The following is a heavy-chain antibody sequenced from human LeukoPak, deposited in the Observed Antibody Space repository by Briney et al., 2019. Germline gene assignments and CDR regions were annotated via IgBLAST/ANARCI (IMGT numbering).Heavy chain of an antibody. CDR1: GYTFSSYA. CDR2: INTNTGNP. J-gene: IGHJ4*02. Sequence: ASVKVSCKASGYTFSSYAMNWVRQAPGQGLEWMGWINTNTGNPTYAQGFTGRCVFSLGTSVSTAYLQISSLKAEDTAIYYCARGDYYFDYWGQGTLVTVSS. V-gene: IGHV7-4-1*02. CDR3: ARGDYYFDY. D-gene: IGHD2-21*01.